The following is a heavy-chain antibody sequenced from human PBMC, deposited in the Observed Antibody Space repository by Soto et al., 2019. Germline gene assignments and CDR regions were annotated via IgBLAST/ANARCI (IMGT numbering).Heavy chain of an antibody. V-gene: IGHV1-69*13. D-gene: IGHD4-17*01. CDR3: ARVTYGGNSKVLDY. J-gene: IGHJ4*02. Sequence: VKVSCKASGGTFSSYAISWVRQAPGQGLEWMGGIIPIFGTANYAQKFQGRVTITADESTSTAYMELSGLRSEDTAVYYRARVTYGGNSKVLDYWGQGTLVTVSS. CDR2: IIPIFGTA. CDR1: GGTFSSYA.